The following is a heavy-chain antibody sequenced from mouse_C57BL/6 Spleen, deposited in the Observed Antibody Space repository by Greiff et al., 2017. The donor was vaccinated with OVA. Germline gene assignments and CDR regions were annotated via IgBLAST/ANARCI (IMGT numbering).Heavy chain of an antibody. Sequence: EVHLVESGEGLVKPGGSLKLSCAASGFTFSSYAMSWVRQTPEKRLEWVAYISSGGDYIYYADTVKGRFTISRDNARNTLYLQMSSLKSEDTAMYYCTRVYGNSWYFDVWGTGTTVTVSS. CDR2: ISSGGDYI. CDR1: GFTFSSYA. CDR3: TRVYGNSWYFDV. V-gene: IGHV5-9-1*02. D-gene: IGHD2-1*01. J-gene: IGHJ1*03.